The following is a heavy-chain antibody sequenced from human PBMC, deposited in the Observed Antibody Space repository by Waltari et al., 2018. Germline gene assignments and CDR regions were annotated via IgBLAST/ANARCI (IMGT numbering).Heavy chain of an antibody. CDR1: GYTFTGYY. D-gene: IGHD3-10*01. Sequence: QVQLVQSGAEVKKPGASVKVSCKASGYTFTGYYMHWVRQAPGQGLEWMGRINPNSGGTNYAQKFQGRVTMTRDTSISTAYMELSRLRSDDTAVYYCARDFGVYGSGSYDPNWFDPWGQGTLVTVSS. CDR3: ARDFGVYGSGSYDPNWFDP. V-gene: IGHV1-2*06. CDR2: INPNSGGT. J-gene: IGHJ5*02.